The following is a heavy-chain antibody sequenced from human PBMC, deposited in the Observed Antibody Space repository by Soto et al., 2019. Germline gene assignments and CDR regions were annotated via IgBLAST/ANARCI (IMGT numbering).Heavy chain of an antibody. CDR1: GASVSSGSYY. V-gene: IGHV4-61*01. CDR3: ARRFLDSKTNWFDY. J-gene: IGHJ5*01. D-gene: IGHD3-3*01. Sequence: SETLSLTCTVSGASVSSGSYYWSWIRQPPGKGLEWIGYIYYSGSTNYNPSLKSRVTISVDTSKNQFSLKLSSVTAADTAVYYCARRFLDSKTNWFDYWGHGTLVTVSS. CDR2: IYYSGST.